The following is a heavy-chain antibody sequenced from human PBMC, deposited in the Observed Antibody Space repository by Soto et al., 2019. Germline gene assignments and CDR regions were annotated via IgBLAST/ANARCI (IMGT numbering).Heavy chain of an antibody. CDR1: GGSISSGGYY. J-gene: IGHJ4*02. CDR2: IYYSGST. V-gene: IGHV4-31*03. Sequence: QVQLQESGPGLVKPSQTLSLTCTVSGGSISSGGYYWSWIRQHPGKGLEWIGYIYYSGSTYYNPSLKSRVTISVDTSKNQFSLKLSSVTAADTAVYYCAREGAGTMYYYDSSGSTQGFDYWGQGTLVTVSS. CDR3: AREGAGTMYYYDSSGSTQGFDY. D-gene: IGHD3-22*01.